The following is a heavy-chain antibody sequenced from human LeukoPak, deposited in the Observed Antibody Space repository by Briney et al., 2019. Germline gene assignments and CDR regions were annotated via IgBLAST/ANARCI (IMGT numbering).Heavy chain of an antibody. Sequence: ASVKVSCKASGYVFSGYYIHWVRQAPGQGLEWMGRINPNSGDTNYIQKFQGRVTMTRDPSISTAYMDLRSLKSDDTAVYYCARDRGSGGNHFDYWGQGTLVTVSS. CDR1: GYVFSGYY. CDR2: INPNSGDT. V-gene: IGHV1-2*06. J-gene: IGHJ4*02. D-gene: IGHD3-16*01. CDR3: ARDRGSGGNHFDY.